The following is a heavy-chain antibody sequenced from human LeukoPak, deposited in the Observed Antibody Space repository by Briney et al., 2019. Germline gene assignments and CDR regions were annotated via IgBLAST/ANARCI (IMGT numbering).Heavy chain of an antibody. CDR2: IYSGGST. Sequence: GGSLRLSCAASGFTVSSNYMSWVRQAPGKGLEWVSVIYSGGSTYYADSVKGRFTISRDNSKNTLYLQMNSLRAEDTAVYYCARGPGYCSSTSCLDYWGQGTLVTVSS. D-gene: IGHD2-2*01. CDR1: GFTVSSNY. J-gene: IGHJ4*02. CDR3: ARGPGYCSSTSCLDY. V-gene: IGHV3-53*01.